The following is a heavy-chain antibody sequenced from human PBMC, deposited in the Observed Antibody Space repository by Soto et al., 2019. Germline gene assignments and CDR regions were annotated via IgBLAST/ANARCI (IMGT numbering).Heavy chain of an antibody. CDR2: ISAYNGNT. CDR1: GYTFTSYG. J-gene: IGHJ4*02. D-gene: IGHD2-21*02. Sequence: GASVKVSCKASGYTFTSYGISWVRQAPGQGLEWMGWISAYNGNTNYAQKLQGRVTMTTDTSTSTAYMELRSLRSDDTAVYYCARAGRVVTATANFDYWGQGTLVTVSS. CDR3: ARAGRVVTATANFDY. V-gene: IGHV1-18*01.